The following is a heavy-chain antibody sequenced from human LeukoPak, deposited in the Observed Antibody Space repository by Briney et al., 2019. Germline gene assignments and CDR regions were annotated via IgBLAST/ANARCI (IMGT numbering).Heavy chain of an antibody. CDR2: INHSGST. D-gene: IGHD1-1*01. Sequence: SETLSLTCTVSGGSISSSSYYWGWIRQPPGKGLEWIGEINHSGSTNYNPSLKSRVTISVDTSKNQFSLKLSSVTAADTAVYYCAELERDYWGQGALVTVSS. CDR3: AELERDY. CDR1: GGSISSSSYY. J-gene: IGHJ4*02. V-gene: IGHV4-39*07.